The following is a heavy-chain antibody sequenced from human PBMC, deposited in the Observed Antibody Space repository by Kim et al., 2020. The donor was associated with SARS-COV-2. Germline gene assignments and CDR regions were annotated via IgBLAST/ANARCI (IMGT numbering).Heavy chain of an antibody. Sequence: GGSLRLSCAGSGFTFSSYWMSWVRQAPGKGLEWVANIKQDGSEENYVDSVKGRFTISRDNAKNSLYLQMNGLRADDTAVYYCARGGRDEDYWGQGTLVTV. D-gene: IGHD3-10*01. CDR1: GFTFSSYW. V-gene: IGHV3-7*01. J-gene: IGHJ4*02. CDR3: ARGGRDEDY. CDR2: IKQDGSEE.